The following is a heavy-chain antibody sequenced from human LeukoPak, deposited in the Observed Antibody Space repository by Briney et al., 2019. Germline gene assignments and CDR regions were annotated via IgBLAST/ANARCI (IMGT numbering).Heavy chain of an antibody. CDR1: GGSISSSSYY. J-gene: IGHJ3*02. CDR2: IYYSGST. CDR3: ATAASYYYDSSGYPAGAFDI. V-gene: IGHV4-39*01. D-gene: IGHD3-22*01. Sequence: SETLSLTCTVSGGSISSSSYYWGWIRQPPGKGLERIGSIYYSGSTYYNPSLKSRVTISVDTSKNQFSLKLSSVTAADTAVYYCATAASYYYDSSGYPAGAFDIWGQGTMVTVSS.